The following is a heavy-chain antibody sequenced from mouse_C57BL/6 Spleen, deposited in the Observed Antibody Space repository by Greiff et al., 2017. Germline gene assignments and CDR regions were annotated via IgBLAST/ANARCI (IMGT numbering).Heavy chain of an antibody. CDR3: ARKRAYGYDYFDY. V-gene: IGHV1-72*01. CDR2: IDPNSGGT. Sequence: QVQLKQPGAELVKPGASVKLSCKASGYTFTSYWLHWVKQRPGRGLEWIGRIDPNSGGTKYNEKFKSKATLTVDKPSSTAYMQLSSLTSEDSAVYYCARKRAYGYDYFDYWGQGTTLTVSS. D-gene: IGHD2-2*01. CDR1: GYTFTSYW. J-gene: IGHJ2*01.